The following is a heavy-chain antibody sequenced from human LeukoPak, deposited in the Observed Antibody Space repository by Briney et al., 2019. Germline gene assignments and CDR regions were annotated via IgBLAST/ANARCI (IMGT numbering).Heavy chain of an antibody. CDR3: ARTHSYYYYYLDV. V-gene: IGHV4-59*01. CDR2: IYYSGST. CDR1: GGSIRSFY. Sequence: SETLSLTCTVSGGSIRSFYWSWIRQSPGKGLEWIGHIYYSGSTNYSPSLKSRVTMSVDTPNNQFFLKMTSVTAADTAVYYCARTHSYYYYYLDVWGKGATVTVSS. J-gene: IGHJ6*03.